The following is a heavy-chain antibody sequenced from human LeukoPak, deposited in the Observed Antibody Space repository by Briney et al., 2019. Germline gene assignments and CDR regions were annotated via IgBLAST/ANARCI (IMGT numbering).Heavy chain of an antibody. V-gene: IGHV4-30-2*01. J-gene: IGHJ5*02. CDR1: GGSFSSGGYS. CDR3: ARVAGRYCSSTSCEVDWFDP. Sequence: SQTLSLSCAVSGGSFSSGGYSWSWIRQAPGQGLEWVGYIYRSGSTYYNPSLKSPVTISVDRSKNQFSLKLSSVTAADTAVYYCARVAGRYCSSTSCEVDWFDPWGQGTLVTVSS. CDR2: IYRSGST. D-gene: IGHD2-2*01.